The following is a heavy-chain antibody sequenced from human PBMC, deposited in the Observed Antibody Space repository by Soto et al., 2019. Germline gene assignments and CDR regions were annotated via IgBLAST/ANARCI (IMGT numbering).Heavy chain of an antibody. CDR1: GFTFGNYW. J-gene: IGHJ4*02. V-gene: IGHV3-74*01. CDR3: ATAEVDY. Sequence: GGSLRLSCAASGFTFGNYWMHWVRQAPGKGLEWASRMNSDGSTTNYADSVKGRFTVSRDNAKNTLFLQMNSLRAEDTAVYYCATAEVDYWGPGTLVTVSS. CDR2: MNSDGSTT.